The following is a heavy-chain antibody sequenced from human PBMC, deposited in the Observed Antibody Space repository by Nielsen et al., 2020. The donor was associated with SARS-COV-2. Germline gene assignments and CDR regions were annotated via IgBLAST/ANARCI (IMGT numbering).Heavy chain of an antibody. CDR3: ARDGMVRGGNWFDP. Sequence: WIRQPPGKGLEWIGYVYDSGSTNYNPSLKSRVTISVDTSKNQFSLKLSSVTAADTAVYYCARDGMVRGGNWFDPWGQGTLVTVSS. J-gene: IGHJ5*02. V-gene: IGHV4-31*02. CDR2: VYDSGST. D-gene: IGHD3-10*01.